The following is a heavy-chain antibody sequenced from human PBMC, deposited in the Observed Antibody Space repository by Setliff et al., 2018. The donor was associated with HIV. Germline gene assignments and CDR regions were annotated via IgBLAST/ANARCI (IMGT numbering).Heavy chain of an antibody. D-gene: IGHD3-22*01. CDR1: GFTFGDYA. V-gene: IGHV3-49*04. Sequence: GGSLRLSCTASGFTFGDYAMSWVRQAPGKGLEWVGFIRSKAYGGTTEYAASVKGRFTISRDDSKSIAYLQMNSLKTEDTAVYYCAFSLSVYKYDSNDYNGDAFDVWGPGTVVTVSS. J-gene: IGHJ3*01. CDR3: AFSLSVYKYDSNDYNGDAFDV. CDR2: IRSKAYGGTT.